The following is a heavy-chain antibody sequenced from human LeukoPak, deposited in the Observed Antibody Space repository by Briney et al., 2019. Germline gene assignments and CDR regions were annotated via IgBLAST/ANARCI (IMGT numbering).Heavy chain of an antibody. CDR2: INPNSGGT. J-gene: IGHJ5*02. CDR1: GYTFTGYY. V-gene: IGHV1-2*02. D-gene: IGHD6-19*01. Sequence: ASVKVSCKASGYTFTGYYMHWVRQAPGQGLEWMGWINPNSGGTNYAQKFQGRVTMTRDTSISTAYMELSRLRSDDTAVYYCARGRAAQWPVRGGNWFDPWGQGTLVTVSS. CDR3: ARGRAAQWPVRGGNWFDP.